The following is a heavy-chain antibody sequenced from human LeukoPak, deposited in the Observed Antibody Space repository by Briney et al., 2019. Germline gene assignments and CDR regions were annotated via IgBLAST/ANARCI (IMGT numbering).Heavy chain of an antibody. V-gene: IGHV3-23*01. CDR3: ANLKVVADAFDI. J-gene: IGHJ3*02. CDR2: ISGSGGST. Sequence: GGSLRLSCAASGFTFSSYAMSWVRQAPGKGLEWVSAISGSGGSTYYADSVKGRFTISRDNYKNTLYLQMNSLRAEDTAVYYCANLKVVADAFDIWGQGTMVTVSS. D-gene: IGHD2-15*01. CDR1: GFTFSSYA.